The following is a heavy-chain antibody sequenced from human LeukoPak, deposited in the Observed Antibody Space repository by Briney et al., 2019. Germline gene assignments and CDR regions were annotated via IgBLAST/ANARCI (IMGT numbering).Heavy chain of an antibody. J-gene: IGHJ4*02. CDR2: ISYDGSNK. D-gene: IGHD4-23*01. Sequence: GGSLRLSCAASGFTFSSYAMHWVRQAPGKGLEWVAVISYDGSNKYYADSVKGRFTISRDNSKNTLYLQMNSLRAEDTAVYCCARSPCGGNSNDYWGQGTLVTVSS. CDR1: GFTFSSYA. V-gene: IGHV3-30*04. CDR3: ARSPCGGNSNDY.